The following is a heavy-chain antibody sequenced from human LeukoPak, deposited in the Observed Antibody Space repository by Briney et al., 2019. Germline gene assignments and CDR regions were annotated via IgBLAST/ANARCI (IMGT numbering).Heavy chain of an antibody. D-gene: IGHD1-26*01. CDR2: INPNSGGT. Sequence: ASVKVSCKASGYTFTGYYMHWVRQAPGQGLEWMGWINPNSGGTNYAQKFQGRVTMTRDTSITTAYMELSRLRADDTAIYYCARGAVGYDHYYHMDVWGKGTTVTVSS. CDR1: GYTFTGYY. V-gene: IGHV1-2*02. J-gene: IGHJ6*03. CDR3: ARGAVGYDHYYHMDV.